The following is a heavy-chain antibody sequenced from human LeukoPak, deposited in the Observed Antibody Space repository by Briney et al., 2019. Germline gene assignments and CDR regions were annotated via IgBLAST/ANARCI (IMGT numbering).Heavy chain of an antibody. V-gene: IGHV3-7*01. J-gene: IGHJ4*02. CDR3: ARAVGYYDFWSGPDY. CDR1: GFILSSDW. CDR2: IKKDGIEK. D-gene: IGHD3-3*01. Sequence: GGSLRLSCVVSGFILSSDWMSWVRQAPGKGLEWVANIKKDGIEKYYVESVKGRFTISRDNAKNSLYLQMNSLRAEDTAVYYCARAVGYYDFWSGPDYWGQGTLVSVSS.